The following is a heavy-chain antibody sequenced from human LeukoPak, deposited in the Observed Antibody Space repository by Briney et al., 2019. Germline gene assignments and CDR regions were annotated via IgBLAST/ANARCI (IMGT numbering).Heavy chain of an antibody. CDR2: IYYSGST. CDR3: ARDRSPEHYYDSSHWDYYYGMDV. J-gene: IGHJ6*02. CDR1: GGSISSYY. V-gene: IGHV4-59*01. Sequence: SETLSLTCTVSGGSISSYYWSWIRQPPGKGLEWIGYIYYSGSTNYNPSLKSRVTISVDTSKNQFSLKLSSVTAADTAVYYCARDRSPEHYYDSSHWDYYYGMDVWGQGTTVTVSS. D-gene: IGHD3-22*01.